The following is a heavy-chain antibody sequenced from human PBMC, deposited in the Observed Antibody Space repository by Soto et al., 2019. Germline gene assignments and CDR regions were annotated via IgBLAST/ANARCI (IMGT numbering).Heavy chain of an antibody. V-gene: IGHV3-74*03. CDR2: INTDGSVA. Sequence: PGGPLRLSCAASGLTFRSYWMHWVRQAPGKGLAWVSRINTDGSVAMYVDSVKGRFTISRDNAKNTLYLHMNSLRAEDTAVYYGVRDMQLWRFASWGKGTLVTVSS. CDR3: VRDMQLWRFAS. D-gene: IGHD2-21*01. CDR1: GLTFRSYW. J-gene: IGHJ4*02.